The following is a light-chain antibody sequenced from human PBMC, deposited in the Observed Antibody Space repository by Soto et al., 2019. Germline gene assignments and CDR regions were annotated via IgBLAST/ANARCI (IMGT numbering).Light chain of an antibody. Sequence: QPVLTPPPSAPGSAGQSVTISCTRTSSDVGGYKYVSWYQQHPGKAPKLMIYEVSKRPSGVPDRFSGSKYGNTASMTVSGIQAEDEADYYCSSYAGSNNLYVFGTGTKVT. CDR3: SSYAGSNNLYV. CDR1: SSDVGGYKY. V-gene: IGLV2-8*01. J-gene: IGLJ1*01. CDR2: EVS.